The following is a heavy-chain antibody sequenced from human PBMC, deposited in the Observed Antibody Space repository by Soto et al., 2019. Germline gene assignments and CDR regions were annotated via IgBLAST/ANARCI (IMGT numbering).Heavy chain of an antibody. Sequence: QVQLVQSGDEVKKPGSSVKVSCKASGGTFSSYAISWVRQAPGQGLEWMGGIIPIFGTANYAQKFQGRVTITADESTSTAYMELSSLRSEDTSVYYCARVRVRFLEWLGSEGWGQGTLVTVSS. CDR1: GGTFSSYA. CDR2: IIPIFGTA. CDR3: ARVRVRFLEWLGSEG. D-gene: IGHD3-3*01. V-gene: IGHV1-69*12. J-gene: IGHJ4*02.